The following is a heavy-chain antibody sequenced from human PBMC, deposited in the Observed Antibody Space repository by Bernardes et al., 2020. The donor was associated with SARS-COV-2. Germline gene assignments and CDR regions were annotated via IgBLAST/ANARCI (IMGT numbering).Heavy chain of an antibody. CDR3: AMSAHSRYSLSAAMDV. V-gene: IGHV4-39*01. CDR1: GGPISGVTYY. CDR2: MYYTERT. D-gene: IGHD3-9*01. Sequence: SETLSLTCTVSGGPISGVTYYWAWLRQPPGKGLEWIGSMYYTERTYYNPSLKSRVTISVDTSKNQFSLNLASVTAADTAVYYCAMSAHSRYSLSAAMDVWGPGTTVTVSS. J-gene: IGHJ6*02.